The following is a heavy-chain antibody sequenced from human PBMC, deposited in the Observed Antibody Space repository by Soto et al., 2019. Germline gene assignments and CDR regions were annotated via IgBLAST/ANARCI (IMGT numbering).Heavy chain of an antibody. CDR1: GFTFSSYA. CDR3: ARRGSGNYYDY. CDR2: ISGSGDST. Sequence: EVQLLESGGGLVQPGGSLRLSCAASGFTFSSYAMRWVRQAPGKGLEWVSAISGSGDSTYYADSVKGRFTISRDNSKNTLYLQMNSLRAEDTAVYYWARRGSGNYYDYGGQGTLVTVSS. J-gene: IGHJ4*02. V-gene: IGHV3-23*01. D-gene: IGHD1-26*01.